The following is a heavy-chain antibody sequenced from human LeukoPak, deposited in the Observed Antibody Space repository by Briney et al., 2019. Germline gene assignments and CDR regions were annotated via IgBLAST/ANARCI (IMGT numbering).Heavy chain of an antibody. J-gene: IGHJ4*02. Sequence: GGSLRLSCAVSGITLSNNGMSWVRQAPGKGLEWVAGISGSGGGTNYADSVKGRFTISRDNPKNTLYLQMDSLRAEDTAVYFCAKRGVVVRVILVGFHKEANYFDSWGQGALVTVSS. CDR2: ISGSGGGT. CDR1: GITLSNNG. V-gene: IGHV3-23*01. D-gene: IGHD3-10*01. CDR3: AKRGVVVRVILVGFHKEANYFDS.